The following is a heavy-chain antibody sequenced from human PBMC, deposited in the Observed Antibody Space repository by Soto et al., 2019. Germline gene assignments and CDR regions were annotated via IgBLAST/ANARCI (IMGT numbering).Heavy chain of an antibody. CDR3: AREEYSSSSTFDY. V-gene: IGHV3-33*01. CDR2: IWYDGSNK. CDR1: GFTFSSYG. Sequence: GGSLRLSCXASGFTFSSYGMHWVRQAPGKGLEWVAVIWYDGSNKYYADSVKGRFTISRDNSKNTLYLQMNSLRAEDTAVYYCAREEYSSSSTFDYWGQGTLVTVSS. D-gene: IGHD6-6*01. J-gene: IGHJ4*02.